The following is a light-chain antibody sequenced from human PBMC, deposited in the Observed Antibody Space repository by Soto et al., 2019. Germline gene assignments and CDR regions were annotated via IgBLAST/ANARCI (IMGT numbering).Light chain of an antibody. V-gene: IGLV2-8*01. CDR3: SSYAGSNLWV. CDR2: EVS. J-gene: IGLJ3*02. CDR1: SSDVGNYKY. Sequence: QSALTQSPSASGSXXXSXXXSCTGTSSDVGNYKYVSWYQQHPGKAPKLMIYEVSKRPSGVPDRFSGSKSGNTASLTVSGLQVEDEADYYCSSYAGSNLWVFGGGTKVTVL.